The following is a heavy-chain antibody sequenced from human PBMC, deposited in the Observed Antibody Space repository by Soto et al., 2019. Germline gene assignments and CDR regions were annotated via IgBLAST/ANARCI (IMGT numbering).Heavy chain of an antibody. D-gene: IGHD2-8*01. CDR2: INPKSGGT. J-gene: IGHJ6*02. V-gene: IGHV1-2*04. CDR1: GYSFTDYH. CDR3: ARGDSTDCSNGVCSFFYNHDMDV. Sequence: GSVKVSCKASGYSFTDYHIHWVRQAPGQGLEWLGRINPKSGGTSTAQKFQGWVTMTTDTSISTASMELTRLTSDDTAIYYCARGDSTDCSNGVCSFFYNHDMDVWGQGTTVTVSS.